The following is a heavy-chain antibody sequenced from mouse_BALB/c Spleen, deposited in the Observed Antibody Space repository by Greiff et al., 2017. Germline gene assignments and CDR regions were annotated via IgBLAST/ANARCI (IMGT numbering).Heavy chain of an antibody. D-gene: IGHD1-2*01. V-gene: IGHV1-5*01. Sequence: EVQVVESGTVLARPGASVKMSCKASGYTFTSYWMHWVKQRPGQGLEWIGAIYPGNSDTSYNQKFKGKAKLTAVTSTSTAYMELSSLTNEDSAVYYCTRSREDRGHYYGYWYFDVWGAGTTVTVSS. J-gene: IGHJ1*01. CDR2: IYPGNSDT. CDR3: TRSREDRGHYYGYWYFDV. CDR1: GYTFTSYW.